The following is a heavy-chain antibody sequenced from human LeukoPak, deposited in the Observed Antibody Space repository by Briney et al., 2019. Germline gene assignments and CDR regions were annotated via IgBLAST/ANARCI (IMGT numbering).Heavy chain of an antibody. CDR1: GFTFSNAW. V-gene: IGHV3-15*01. J-gene: IGHJ4*02. Sequence: EGSLRLSCAASGFTFSNAWMTWVRQAPGKGLESIGRIQSRSDGGTADYAAPVKGRFTISRDDSKNTLYLQMNSLTTEDTAVYYCTTSPYYYDYWGQGTLVTVSS. CDR3: TTSPYYYDY. CDR2: IQSRSDGGTA.